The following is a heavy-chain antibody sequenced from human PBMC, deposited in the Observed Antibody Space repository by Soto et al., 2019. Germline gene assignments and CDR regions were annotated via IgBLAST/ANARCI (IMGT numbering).Heavy chain of an antibody. Sequence: QVQLQESGPGLVKPSGTLSLTCAVSGGSISSSNWWSWVRQPPGKGLEWIGEIYHSGSTNYNPSLKGRVTISVDKSKNQFSLKLSSVTAADTAVYYCARVSRTVPNFNWFDPWGQGTLVTVSS. CDR1: GGSISSSNW. J-gene: IGHJ5*02. D-gene: IGHD4-17*01. CDR2: IYHSGST. CDR3: ARVSRTVPNFNWFDP. V-gene: IGHV4-4*02.